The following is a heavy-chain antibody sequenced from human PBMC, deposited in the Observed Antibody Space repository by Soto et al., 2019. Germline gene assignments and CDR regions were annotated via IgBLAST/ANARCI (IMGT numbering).Heavy chain of an antibody. CDR1: CASVRSYH. CDR2: IQMSGTT. D-gene: IGHD1-1*01. CDR3: AKDRSTMRWFDP. Sequence: SETLSLTCAVSCASVRSYHWSWIRQAAGKGPEWIGRIQMSGTTNYNPSLKTRVTMSLDTSKNEVSLRMTSVTAADTAVYFCAKDRSTMRWFDPWGQGILVTV. V-gene: IGHV4-4*07. J-gene: IGHJ5*02.